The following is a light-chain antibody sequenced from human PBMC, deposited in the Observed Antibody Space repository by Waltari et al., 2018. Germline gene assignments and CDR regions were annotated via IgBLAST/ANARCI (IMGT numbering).Light chain of an antibody. V-gene: IGKV3-15*01. J-gene: IGKJ1*01. Sequence: IVMTQSPATVSVSPGERATLSCRASRRVRSNLAWYQQKSGQAPRLLIYGASTRATGIPARFNGSGSGTEFTLTISSLQSEDFAIYNCQQYNIWPRWTFGQGTRVEIK. CDR2: GAS. CDR3: QQYNIWPRWT. CDR1: RRVRSN.